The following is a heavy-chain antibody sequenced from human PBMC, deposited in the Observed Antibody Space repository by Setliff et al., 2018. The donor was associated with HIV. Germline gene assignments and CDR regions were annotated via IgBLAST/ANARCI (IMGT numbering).Heavy chain of an antibody. J-gene: IGHJ3*02. D-gene: IGHD3-9*01. CDR2: INPSGGST. CDR3: ARERYDILTGRDAFDI. Sequence: ASVKVSCKASGYTFTSYYMHWVRQDPGQGLEWMGIINPSGGSTSYAQKFQGRVTMTRDTSTRTVYMELSSLRSEDTDVYYCARERYDILTGRDAFDIWGQGTMVTVSS. V-gene: IGHV1-46*01. CDR1: GYTFTSYY.